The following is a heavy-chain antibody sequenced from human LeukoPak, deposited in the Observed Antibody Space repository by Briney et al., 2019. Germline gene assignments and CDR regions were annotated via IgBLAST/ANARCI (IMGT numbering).Heavy chain of an antibody. CDR3: AREGTDSSSWYRYYYYYMDV. CDR2: IIPIFGTA. D-gene: IGHD6-13*01. J-gene: IGHJ6*03. CDR1: GGTFNSYA. Sequence: ASVKVSCKASGGTFNSYAISWVRQAPGQGLEWMGRIIPIFGTANYAQKFQGRVTITPDQSTSTAYMELSSLRSEDTAVYYCAREGTDSSSWYRYYYYYMDVWGKGTTVTVSS. V-gene: IGHV1-69*13.